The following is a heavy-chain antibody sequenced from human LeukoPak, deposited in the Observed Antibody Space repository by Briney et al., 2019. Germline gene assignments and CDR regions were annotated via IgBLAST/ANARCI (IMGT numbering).Heavy chain of an antibody. Sequence: GESLKISCKGSGYTFTSYWIAWVRQMPGKGLEWMGIIYPGDSDARYSPSFQGQVTISADKSISTAYLQWSSLKASDTAMYYCARGSGLLYSGYDYLDFWGQGTLVTVSS. J-gene: IGHJ4*02. CDR3: ARGSGLLYSGYDYLDF. CDR2: IYPGDSDA. CDR1: GYTFTSYW. V-gene: IGHV5-51*01. D-gene: IGHD5-12*01.